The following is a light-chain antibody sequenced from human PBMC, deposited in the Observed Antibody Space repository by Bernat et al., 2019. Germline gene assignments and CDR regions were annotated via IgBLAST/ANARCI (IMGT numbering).Light chain of an antibody. V-gene: IGKV3-15*01. CDR1: QNISSH. CDR3: QQYNNWPPIT. CDR2: GAS. Sequence: EKVMTQSPATLSVSPGERATLSCRASQNISSHLAWYQQKPGQAPRLLIHGASTRATGIPARFSGSGSGTEFTLTISDLQSEDSAIYYCQQYNNWPPITPGQGTRLEIK. J-gene: IGKJ5*01.